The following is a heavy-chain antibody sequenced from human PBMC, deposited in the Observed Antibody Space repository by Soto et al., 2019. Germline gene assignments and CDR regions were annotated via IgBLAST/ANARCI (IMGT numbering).Heavy chain of an antibody. CDR1: GFSLDDYS. CDR3: EKGVRRTWNEMDV. J-gene: IGHJ6*02. V-gene: IGHV3-9*01. Sequence: EVQLVESGGDLVQPGASLRLSCAGFGFSLDDYSMHWVRQAPGKGLEWVSGISWNSDKRGFAASVRGRFTVSKDSAKNSLYLQMNSLRIEDTALYYCEKGVRRTWNEMDVWAQGTAVIVSS. D-gene: IGHD1-1*01. CDR2: ISWNSDKR.